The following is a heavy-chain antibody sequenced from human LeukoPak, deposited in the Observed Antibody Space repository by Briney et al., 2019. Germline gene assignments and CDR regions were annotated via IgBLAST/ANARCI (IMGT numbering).Heavy chain of an antibody. CDR3: ARDPGDYDFWSGYYTGYFDY. V-gene: IGHV3-64*01. Sequence: PGGSLRLSCAASGSTFSSYAMHWVRQAPGKGLEYVSAISSNGGSTYYANSVKGRFTISRDNSKNTLYLQMGSLRAEDMAVYYCARDPGDYDFWSGYYTGYFDYWGQGTLVTVSS. CDR2: ISSNGGST. J-gene: IGHJ4*02. CDR1: GSTFSSYA. D-gene: IGHD3-3*01.